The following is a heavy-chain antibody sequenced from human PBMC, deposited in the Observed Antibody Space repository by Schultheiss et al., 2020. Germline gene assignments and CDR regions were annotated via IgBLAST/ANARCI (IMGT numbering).Heavy chain of an antibody. J-gene: IGHJ2*01. CDR1: GGSFSGYY. V-gene: IGHV4-34*01. Sequence: SETLSLTCAVYGGSFSGYYWSWIRQHPGKGLEWIGYIYYSGSTYYNPSLKSRVTISVDTSKNQFSLKLSSVTAADTAVYYCARVSGWYFDLWGRGTLVTVSS. CDR2: IYYSGST. CDR3: ARVSGWYFDL.